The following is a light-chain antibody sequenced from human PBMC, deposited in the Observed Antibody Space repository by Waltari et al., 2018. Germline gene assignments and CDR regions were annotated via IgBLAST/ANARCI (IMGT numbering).Light chain of an antibody. CDR2: LAS. Sequence: EIVMTQSPAALSVSPGERVTLSSRASQNIGTTLAWYQQKPGQSPRLLLYLASTRATGVPARFSGSGSGTEFTLTISSLQSEDFGVYYCQQFTIWPYTFGQGTKLEI. CDR1: QNIGTT. J-gene: IGKJ2*01. V-gene: IGKV3-15*01. CDR3: QQFTIWPYT.